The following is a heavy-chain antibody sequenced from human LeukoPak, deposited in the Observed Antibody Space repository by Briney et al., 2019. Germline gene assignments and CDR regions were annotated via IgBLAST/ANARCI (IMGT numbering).Heavy chain of an antibody. Sequence: SETLSLTCTVSGGSISSTIYYWGWIRQPPGKGLEWIGSIYYRGSTYYNPSLKSRVAISVDTSKNQFSLKLSSVAAADTAVYYCARVGAVAGPSAAFDIWGQGTMVTVSS. D-gene: IGHD6-19*01. J-gene: IGHJ3*02. CDR1: GGSISSTIYY. CDR2: IYYRGST. CDR3: ARVGAVAGPSAAFDI. V-gene: IGHV4-39*07.